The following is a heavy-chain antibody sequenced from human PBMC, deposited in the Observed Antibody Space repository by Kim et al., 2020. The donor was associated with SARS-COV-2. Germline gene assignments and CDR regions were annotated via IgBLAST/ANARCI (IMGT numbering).Heavy chain of an antibody. J-gene: IGHJ4*02. V-gene: IGHV1-69*13. Sequence: SVKVSCKASGGTFSSYAISWVRQAPGQGLEWMGGIIPIFGTANYAQKFQGRVTITADESTSTAYMELSSLRSEDTAVYYCARGDNVDTAMGAGGLFDYWGQGTLVTVSS. CDR1: GGTFSSYA. CDR2: IIPIFGTA. D-gene: IGHD5-18*01. CDR3: ARGDNVDTAMGAGGLFDY.